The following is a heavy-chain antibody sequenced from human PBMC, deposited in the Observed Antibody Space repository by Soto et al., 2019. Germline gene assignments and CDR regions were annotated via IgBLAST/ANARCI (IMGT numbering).Heavy chain of an antibody. CDR3: VRGVIVARYYYGMDV. D-gene: IGHD2-21*01. CDR1: GYTFTGYY. Sequence: QVQLVQSGAEVKKPGASVKVSCKASGYTFTGYYMHWVRQAPGQGLEWMGWINPNSGGTNYAQKFQGRVTMTRDTSISTAYMELSRLRSDDTAVYYCVRGVIVARYYYGMDVWGQGTTVTVSS. CDR2: INPNSGGT. V-gene: IGHV1-2*02. J-gene: IGHJ6*02.